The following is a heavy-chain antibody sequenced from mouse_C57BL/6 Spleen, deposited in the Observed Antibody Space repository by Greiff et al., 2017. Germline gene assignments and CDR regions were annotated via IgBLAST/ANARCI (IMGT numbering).Heavy chain of an antibody. CDR3: TREGGGYLFDD. CDR2: IDPETGGT. V-gene: IGHV1-15*01. Sequence: VQLQESGAELVRPGASVTLSCKASGYTFTDYEMHWVKQTPVHGLEWIGAIDPETGGTAYNQKFKGKAILTADKSSSTAYMELRSLTSEDSAVYYCTREGGGYLFDDWGQGTTLTVSS. CDR1: GYTFTDYE. D-gene: IGHD2-2*01. J-gene: IGHJ2*01.